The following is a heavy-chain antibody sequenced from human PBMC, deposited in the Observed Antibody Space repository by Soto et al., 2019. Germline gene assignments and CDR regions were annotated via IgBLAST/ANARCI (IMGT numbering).Heavy chain of an antibody. D-gene: IGHD3-10*01. CDR2: FNPKFGET. CDR3: ARNMDYYYGPGSGNGHGF. V-gene: IGHV1-2*02. CDR1: GYTFTSYY. J-gene: IGHJ6*02. Sequence: QVQLVQSGAEVKEPGDSVRVSCEASGYTFTSYYIHWVRQAPGQGLEWMAGFNPKFGETTFQQDFQGRVSMTRDMSISTVYMELSRLTSDDTAIYYCARNMDYYYGPGSGNGHGFWGQGSTVTVFS.